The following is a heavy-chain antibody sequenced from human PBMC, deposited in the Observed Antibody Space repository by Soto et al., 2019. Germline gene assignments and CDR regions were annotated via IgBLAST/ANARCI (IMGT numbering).Heavy chain of an antibody. CDR3: AREASSHFDY. V-gene: IGHV4-4*02. Sequence: QVRLQESGPGLVNPSGTLSLTCVVSGGSISSYNWWSWVRQPPGKGLEWIGEIYHSGSTNYNPSLKSRVSISMDEPRNQFPLMVTSVTAADTAVYFCAREASSHFDYWGQGALVTVSS. CDR1: GGSISSYNW. J-gene: IGHJ4*02. CDR2: IYHSGST.